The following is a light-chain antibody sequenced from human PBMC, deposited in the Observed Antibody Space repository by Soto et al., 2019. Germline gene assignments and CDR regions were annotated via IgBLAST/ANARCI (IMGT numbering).Light chain of an antibody. V-gene: IGKV3-11*01. Sequence: EIVLTQSPATLSLSPGESATLSCRASQSVSSDLAWYQQKPGQAPRLLIYDASNRATGIPARFSGSGSGTDFTLTISSLEPEDFAVYYCQQRSNWPPFTFGPGTKVDIK. CDR3: QQRSNWPPFT. J-gene: IGKJ3*01. CDR1: QSVSSD. CDR2: DAS.